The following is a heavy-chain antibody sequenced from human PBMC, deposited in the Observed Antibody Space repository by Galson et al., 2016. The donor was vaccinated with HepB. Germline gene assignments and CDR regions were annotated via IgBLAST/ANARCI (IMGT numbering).Heavy chain of an antibody. CDR3: SKVCFTPGYRSSRSKVYEGFYFDF. J-gene: IGHJ4*02. CDR1: GLTFSIYA. V-gene: IGHV3-23*01. D-gene: IGHD6-13*01. CDR2: ISGSGGNT. Sequence: SLRLSCAASGLTFSIYAMSWVRPAPGKGLEWVSAISGSGGNTYSADSGKVRFTIPSANSKNTLCRQMKSLRAEDTAVYYCSKVCFTPGYRSSRSKVYEGFYFDFWGQRTLVSVSS.